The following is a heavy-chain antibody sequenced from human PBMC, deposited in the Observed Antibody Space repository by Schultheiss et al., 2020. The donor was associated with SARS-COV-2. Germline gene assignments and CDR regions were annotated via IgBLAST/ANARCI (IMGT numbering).Heavy chain of an antibody. D-gene: IGHD3-3*01. CDR1: GGSISSYY. CDR3: ANGGGFWSGYSS. CDR2: IYYSGST. V-gene: IGHV4-59*01. Sequence: SETLSLTCTVSGGSISSYYWSWIRQPPGKGLEWIGYIYYSGSTYYNPSLKSRVTISLDTSKNQFSLRLSSVTAADTAVYYCANGGGFWSGYSSWGQGTLVTVSS. J-gene: IGHJ4*02.